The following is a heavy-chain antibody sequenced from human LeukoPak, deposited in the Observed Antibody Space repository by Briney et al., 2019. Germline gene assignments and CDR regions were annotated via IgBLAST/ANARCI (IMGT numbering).Heavy chain of an antibody. CDR3: ARAGRTVYFDY. CDR1: GFTFSSYE. J-gene: IGHJ4*02. D-gene: IGHD1-26*01. Sequence: GGSLRLSCAASGFTFSSYEMNWVRQAPGKGLEWVSYISSSGSTIYYADSVKGRFTISRDNAKNSLHLQMNSLRAEDTAVYYCARAGRTVYFDYWGQGTLVTVSS. V-gene: IGHV3-48*03. CDR2: ISSSGSTI.